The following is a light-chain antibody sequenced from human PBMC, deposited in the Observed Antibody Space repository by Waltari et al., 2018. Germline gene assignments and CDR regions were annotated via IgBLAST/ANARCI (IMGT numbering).Light chain of an antibody. CDR1: QSIRSW. V-gene: IGKV1-5*03. CDR3: QQYNSYPVG. J-gene: IGKJ1*01. Sequence: DIQMTQSPSTLSASVGDRVTITCRASQSIRSWLAWYQQKPGKAPKLLIYKASSLESGVPSRFSGSGSGTEFTLTISSLQPDDFATYYCQQYNSYPVGFGQGTKVEIK. CDR2: KAS.